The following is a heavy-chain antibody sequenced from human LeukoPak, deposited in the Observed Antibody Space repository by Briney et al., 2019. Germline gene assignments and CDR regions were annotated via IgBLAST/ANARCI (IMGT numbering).Heavy chain of an antibody. Sequence: ASVKVSCKASGYTFSNYTLNWLRQAPGQGLEWMGMIYPRDGSTSYAQKFQGRVTVTRDTSTSTVHMELSGLRSEDTAVYYCARDQEGFDYWGQGTLVTVSS. V-gene: IGHV1-46*01. CDR2: IYPRDGST. J-gene: IGHJ4*02. CDR3: ARDQEGFDY. CDR1: GYTFSNYT.